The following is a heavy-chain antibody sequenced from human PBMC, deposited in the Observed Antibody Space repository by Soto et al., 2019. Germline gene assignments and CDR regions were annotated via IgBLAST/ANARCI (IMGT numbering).Heavy chain of an antibody. CDR3: ARGGLWLVKGGYYYYYGMDV. CDR2: INHNGST. Sequence: SETLSLTCAVYGGSFSGYYWSWIRQPPGKGLEWIGEINHNGSTNYNPSLKSRVTISVDTSKNQFSLKLSSVTAADTAVYYCARGGLWLVKGGYYYYYGMDVWGQGTTVTVSS. J-gene: IGHJ6*02. V-gene: IGHV4-34*01. D-gene: IGHD6-19*01. CDR1: GGSFSGYY.